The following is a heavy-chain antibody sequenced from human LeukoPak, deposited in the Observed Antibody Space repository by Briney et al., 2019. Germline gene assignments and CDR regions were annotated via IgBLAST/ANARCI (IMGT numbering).Heavy chain of an antibody. J-gene: IGHJ4*02. Sequence: SETLSLTCTVSGGSISSSNYYWGWIRQPPGKGLEWIGSIYYSGSTYYNPSLKSRVTISVDTSKNQFSLKLSSVTAADTAVYYCARGGRRYCSGGSCRIVDYWGQGTLVTVSS. D-gene: IGHD2-15*01. V-gene: IGHV4-39*07. CDR3: ARGGRRYCSGGSCRIVDY. CDR2: IYYSGST. CDR1: GGSISSSNYY.